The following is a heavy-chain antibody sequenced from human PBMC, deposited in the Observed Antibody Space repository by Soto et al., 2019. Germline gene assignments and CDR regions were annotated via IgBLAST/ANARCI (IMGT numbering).Heavy chain of an antibody. CDR2: ISGSGGST. J-gene: IGHJ5*02. D-gene: IGHD3-22*01. Sequence: HPGGSLRLSCAASGFTFSSYAMSWVRQAPGKGLEWVSAISGSGGSTYYADSVKGRFTISRDNSKNTLYLQMNSLRAEDTAVYYCAKSQTYYYDSSGYSTWGQGTLVTVSS. CDR1: GFTFSSYA. V-gene: IGHV3-23*01. CDR3: AKSQTYYYDSSGYST.